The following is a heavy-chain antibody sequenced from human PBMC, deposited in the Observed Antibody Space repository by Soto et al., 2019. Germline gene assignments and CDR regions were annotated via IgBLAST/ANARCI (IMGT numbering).Heavy chain of an antibody. CDR2: INAGNGNT. D-gene: IGHD3-10*01. CDR1: GYTFINYA. V-gene: IGHV1-3*01. CDR3: AREGSSNSFDP. Sequence: QVQLVRSGAEVKKPGASVKVSCKASGYTFINYAIHWVRQAPGQRLEWMGWINAGNGNTKYSQKFQGRVTITRDTSASTAYMELSSLRSEDTAVYYCAREGSSNSFDPWGQGTLVTVSS. J-gene: IGHJ5*02.